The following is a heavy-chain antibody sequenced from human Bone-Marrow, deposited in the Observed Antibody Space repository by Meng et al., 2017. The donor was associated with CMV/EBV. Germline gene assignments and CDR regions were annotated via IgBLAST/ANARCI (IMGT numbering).Heavy chain of an antibody. V-gene: IGHV1-69*05. D-gene: IGHD1-7*01. Sequence: SGGTLSSYAIGWVRQAPGQGLEWMGGIIPIFGTANYAQKFQGRVTITTDESTSTAYMELSSLRSEDTAVYCCAMREGELRLVFFDYWGQGTLVTVSS. CDR3: AMREGELRLVFFDY. J-gene: IGHJ4*02. CDR2: IIPIFGTA. CDR1: GGTLSSYA.